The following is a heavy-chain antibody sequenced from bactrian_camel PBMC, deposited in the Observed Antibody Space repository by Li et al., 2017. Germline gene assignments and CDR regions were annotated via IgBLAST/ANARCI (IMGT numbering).Heavy chain of an antibody. V-gene: IGHV3S1*01. D-gene: IGHD7*01. CDR1: GFRYGTVC. Sequence: HVQLVESGGASVQAGGSLRLSCAASGFRYGTVCMAWVRQAPGTEREGVAAIYTDAGSAYYTDSVKGRFTISKDNAKSTLYLEMKTLKPGDTAVYYCAADVFCCATWWRGLAYWGQGTQVTVS. CDR3: AADVFCCATWWRGLAY. CDR2: IYTDAGSA. J-gene: IGHJ4*01.